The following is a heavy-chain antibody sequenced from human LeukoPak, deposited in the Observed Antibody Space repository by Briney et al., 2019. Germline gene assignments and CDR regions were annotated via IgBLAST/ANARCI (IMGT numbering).Heavy chain of an antibody. D-gene: IGHD3-10*01. J-gene: IGHJ4*02. CDR3: ARDSVLLWFGEPVLDY. Sequence: PSETLSLTCAVSGGSISSSSYYWGWIRQPPGKGLEWIGSIYYSGSTYYNPSLKSRVTISVDTSKNQFSLKLSSVTAADTAVYYCARDSVLLWFGEPVLDYWGQGTLVTVSS. V-gene: IGHV4-39*07. CDR1: GGSISSSSYY. CDR2: IYYSGST.